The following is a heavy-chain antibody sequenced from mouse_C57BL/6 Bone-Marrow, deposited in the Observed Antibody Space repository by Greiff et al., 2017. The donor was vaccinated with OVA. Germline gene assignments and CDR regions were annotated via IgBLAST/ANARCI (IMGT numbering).Heavy chain of an antibody. CDR3: ARGGLRRRWFAY. Sequence: ESGPGLVKPSQSLSLTCSVTGYSITSGYYWNWIRQFPGNKLEWMGYISYDGSNNYNPSLKNRISITRDTSMNQFFLKLNSVTTADTATYYCARGGLRRRWFAYWGQGTLVTVSA. V-gene: IGHV3-6*01. J-gene: IGHJ3*01. CDR2: ISYDGSN. CDR1: GYSITSGYY. D-gene: IGHD1-2*01.